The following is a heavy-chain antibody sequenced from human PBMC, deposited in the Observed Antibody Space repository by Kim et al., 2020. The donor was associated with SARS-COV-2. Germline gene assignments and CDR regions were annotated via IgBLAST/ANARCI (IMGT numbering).Heavy chain of an antibody. Sequence: SETLSLTCAVYGGSFSGYYWSWIRQPPGKGLEWIGEINHSGSTNYNPSLKSRVTISVDTSKNQFSLKLSSVTAADTAVYYCARGMADSWIDYWGQGTLVTVSS. J-gene: IGHJ4*02. CDR2: INHSGST. D-gene: IGHD1-20*01. CDR3: ARGMADSWIDY. V-gene: IGHV4-34*01. CDR1: GGSFSGYY.